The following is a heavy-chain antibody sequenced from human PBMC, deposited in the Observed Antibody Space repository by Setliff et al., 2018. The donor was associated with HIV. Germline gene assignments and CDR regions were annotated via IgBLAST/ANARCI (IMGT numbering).Heavy chain of an antibody. V-gene: IGHV4-39*07. CDR3: ARSKTFYDFWGGYYTHGAFKI. J-gene: IGHJ3*02. CDR1: GGSFTSRSYY. CDR2: IFYSGIT. Sequence: SETLSLTCTVSGGSFTSRSYYWGWIRQPPGKGLEWIGSIFYSGITYYNPSLKSRVTISVAKSKNKFSLNLTSVTAEDPAGYYCARSKTFYDFWGGYYTHGAFKIWGLGTMVTVSS. D-gene: IGHD3-3*01.